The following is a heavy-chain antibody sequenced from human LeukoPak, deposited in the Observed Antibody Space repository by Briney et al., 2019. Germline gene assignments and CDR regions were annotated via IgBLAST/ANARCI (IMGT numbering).Heavy chain of an antibody. Sequence: ASVKVSCKASGYTFTSYDINWVRQATGQGLEWMGWMNPNSGNTGYAQKFQGRVTITRNTSISTAYMELSSLRSEDTAVYYCAKYSGGRDWFDPWGQGTLVTVSS. CDR1: GYTFTSYD. V-gene: IGHV1-8*03. J-gene: IGHJ5*02. CDR3: AKYSGGRDWFDP. D-gene: IGHD2-21*01. CDR2: MNPNSGNT.